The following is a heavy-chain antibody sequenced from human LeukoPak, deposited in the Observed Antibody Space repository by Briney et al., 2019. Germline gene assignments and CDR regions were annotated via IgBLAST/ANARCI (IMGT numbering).Heavy chain of an antibody. Sequence: TGGSLRLSCAASGFTFSDYDMHWVRQATGKGLEWVSAIGTAGDTYYTGSVKGRFTISRENAKNSLYLQMNSLGAGDTAVYYCARVAKERVGGVYYSDYWGQGTLVTVSS. V-gene: IGHV3-13*01. J-gene: IGHJ4*02. CDR1: GFTFSDYD. CDR2: IGTAGDT. CDR3: ARVAKERVGGVYYSDY. D-gene: IGHD1-1*01.